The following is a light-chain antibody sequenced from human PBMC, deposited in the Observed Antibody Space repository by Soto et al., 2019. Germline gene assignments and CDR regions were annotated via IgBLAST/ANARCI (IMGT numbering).Light chain of an antibody. CDR1: QSVSSN. V-gene: IGKV3-15*01. J-gene: IGKJ1*01. CDR2: GAS. CDR3: QQYNNWPPTWT. Sequence: EIVMTQSPATLSVSPGERATLSCRASQSVSSNLAWYQPKPGQAPRLLIYGASTRATGIPARFSGSGSGTEFTLTISSLQSEDFAVYYCQQYNNWPPTWTFGQGTKV.